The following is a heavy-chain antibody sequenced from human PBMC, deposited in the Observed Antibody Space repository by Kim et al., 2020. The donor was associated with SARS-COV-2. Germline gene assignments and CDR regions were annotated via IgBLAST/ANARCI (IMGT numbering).Heavy chain of an antibody. J-gene: IGHJ4*02. CDR3: AKDREAYCGGDCYSYFDY. CDR2: ISGSGGST. D-gene: IGHD2-21*01. Sequence: GGSLRLSCAASGFTFSSYAMSWVRQAPGKGLEWVSAISGSGGSTYYADSVKGRFTISRDNSKNTLYLQMNSLRAEDTAVYYCAKDREAYCGGDCYSYFDYWGQGTLVTVSS. V-gene: IGHV3-23*01. CDR1: GFTFSSYA.